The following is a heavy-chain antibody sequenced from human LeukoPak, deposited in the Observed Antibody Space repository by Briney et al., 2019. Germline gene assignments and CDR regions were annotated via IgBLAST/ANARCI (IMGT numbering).Heavy chain of an antibody. CDR3: ARDGSFGTLRYFGYYMDV. J-gene: IGHJ6*03. CDR1: GFTVSSNY. V-gene: IGHV3-53*01. D-gene: IGHD3-9*01. CDR2: IYSGGST. Sequence: GGSLRLSCAASGFTVSSNYMSWVRQAPGKGLEWVSIIYSGGSTYYADSVKGRFTISRDNSKNTLYLQMNSLRAEDTAVYDCARDGSFGTLRYFGYYMDVWGKGTTVTVSS.